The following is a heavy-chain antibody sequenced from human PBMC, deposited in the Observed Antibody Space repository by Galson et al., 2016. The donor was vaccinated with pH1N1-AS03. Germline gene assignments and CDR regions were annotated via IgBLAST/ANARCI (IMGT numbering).Heavy chain of an antibody. Sequence: SLRLSCAASGFTFSNAWMTWVRQAPGKGLEWVGRIKSKSDGGTTDYAAPVKARFTISRDDSKNTLYLQMNSLKTEDTAVYYCSTDETFYYYYGMDDWGRGTTVTVSS. J-gene: IGHJ6*02. CDR3: STDETFYYYYGMDD. CDR2: IKSKSDGGTT. V-gene: IGHV3-15*01. CDR1: GFTFSNAW.